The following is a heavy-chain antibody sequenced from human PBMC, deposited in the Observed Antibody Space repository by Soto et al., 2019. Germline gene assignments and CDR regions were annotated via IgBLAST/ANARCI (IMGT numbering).Heavy chain of an antibody. Sequence: QVQLVQSGAEVKKPGSSVKVSCKASGGTFSTNAISWVRQAPGQGLEWMGGITPLFGTANYAQKFQGRVTITAVESTTTAYMELSSLSSEDTAVYYCAQTLGLAVAGPGRFDLWGRGTLITVSS. D-gene: IGHD6-19*01. CDR1: GGTFSTNA. J-gene: IGHJ2*01. V-gene: IGHV1-69*12. CDR2: ITPLFGTA. CDR3: AQTLGLAVAGPGRFDL.